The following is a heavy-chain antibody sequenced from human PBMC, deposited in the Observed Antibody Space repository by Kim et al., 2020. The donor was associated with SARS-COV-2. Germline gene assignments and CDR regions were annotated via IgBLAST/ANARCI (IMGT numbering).Heavy chain of an antibody. CDR2: ISRDGNDQ. CDR1: GFTFSTYP. D-gene: IGHD3-22*01. CDR3: AYGSGFYYAS. V-gene: IGHV3-30*04. J-gene: IGHJ4*02. Sequence: GGSLRLSCVASGFTFSTYPLHWVRQAPGKGLEWVAVISRDGNDQWYTDSVKGRFTISRDNSKNTLYLQMSSLRTDDTAVYYCAYGSGFYYASWGQGTLVIVSS.